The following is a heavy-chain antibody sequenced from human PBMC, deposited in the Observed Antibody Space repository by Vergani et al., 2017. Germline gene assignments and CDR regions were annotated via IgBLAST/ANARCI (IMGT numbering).Heavy chain of an antibody. J-gene: IGHJ3*02. CDR2: INADNGNT. CDR3: ARNSRSSYDVGEAFDI. Sequence: QVPLVPSGAEVKKPGASVKASCKASGYTLTSYAMHWVRQAPGQRIEWMGWINADNGNTKYSQKLQGRVTITRDTSASTAYMKLSSLVSEDTAVYYCARNSRSSYDVGEAFDIWGQGTMVTVSS. V-gene: IGHV1-3*01. D-gene: IGHD5-12*01. CDR1: GYTLTSYA.